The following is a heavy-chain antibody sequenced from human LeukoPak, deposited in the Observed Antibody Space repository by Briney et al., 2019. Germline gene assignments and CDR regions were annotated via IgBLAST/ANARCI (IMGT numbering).Heavy chain of an antibody. Sequence: PSETLSLTCTVSGGSISSGSYYWSWIRQPAGKGLEWIGYIYYSGSTNYNPSLKSRVTISVDTPKNQFSLKLSSVTAADTAVYYCARDPSSPYYYYGMDVWGQGTTVTVSS. CDR2: IYYSGST. CDR1: GGSISSGSYY. D-gene: IGHD2-2*01. J-gene: IGHJ6*02. CDR3: ARDPSSPYYYYGMDV. V-gene: IGHV4-61*10.